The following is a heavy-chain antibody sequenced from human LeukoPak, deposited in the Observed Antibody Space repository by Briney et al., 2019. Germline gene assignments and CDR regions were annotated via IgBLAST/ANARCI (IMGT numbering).Heavy chain of an antibody. CDR1: GGSISSYY. V-gene: IGHV4-59*01. D-gene: IGHD5-24*01. CDR3: ARDKPRWLQRTKDWYFDL. CDR2: IYYSGST. J-gene: IGHJ2*01. Sequence: SETLSLTCTVSGGSISSYYWSWIRQPPGKGLEWIGYIYYSGSTNYNPSLKSRVTISVDTSKNQFSLKLSSVTAADTAVYYCARDKPRWLQRTKDWYFDLRGRGTLVTVSS.